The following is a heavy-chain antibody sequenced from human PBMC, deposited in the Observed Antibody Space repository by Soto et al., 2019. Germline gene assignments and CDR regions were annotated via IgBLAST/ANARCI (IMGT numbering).Heavy chain of an antibody. D-gene: IGHD2-2*02. CDR3: ARAMVVVVPAAIRTYYYYGMDV. J-gene: IGHJ6*02. CDR1: GFTFSSYS. CDR2: ISSRSSYI. Sequence: PGGSLRLSCAASGFTFSSYSMHWVRQAPGKGLEWVSSISSRSSYIYYADSVNGRFTISRDNAKNSLYLKMNSLRAEDTAVYYCARAMVVVVPAAIRTYYYYGMDVWGQGTTVTVSS. V-gene: IGHV3-21*01.